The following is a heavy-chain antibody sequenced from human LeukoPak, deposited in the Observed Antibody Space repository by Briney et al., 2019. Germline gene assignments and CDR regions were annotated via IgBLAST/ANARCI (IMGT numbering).Heavy chain of an antibody. CDR3: AYGGYSYGWAFDY. V-gene: IGHV4-34*08. J-gene: IGHJ4*02. D-gene: IGHD5-18*01. CDR2: INHSGST. Sequence: PGGSLRLSCAASGFTFSSYGMHWVRQPPGKGLEWIGEINHSGSTNYNPSLKSRVTISVDTSKNQFSLKLSSVTAADTAVYYCAYGGYSYGWAFDYWGQGTLVTVSS. CDR1: GFTFSSYG.